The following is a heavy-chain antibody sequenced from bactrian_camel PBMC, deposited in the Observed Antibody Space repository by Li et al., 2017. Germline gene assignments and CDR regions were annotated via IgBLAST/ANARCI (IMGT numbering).Heavy chain of an antibody. Sequence: QPVESGGGSVQAGGSLRLSCVASGYTYDGRFCMGWFRQAPGKEHEGVAHIHIRGGDKGYADSVKGRFAISQDYGKDTVYLQMNSLKPEDTAVYYCAAVGGGSAAHTIVVVRNPGDFAYWGQGTQVTVS. J-gene: IGHJ6*01. V-gene: IGHV3S25*01. CDR3: AAVGGGSAAHTIVVVRNPGDFAY. CDR2: IHIRGGDK. CDR1: GYTYDGRFC. D-gene: IGHD2*01.